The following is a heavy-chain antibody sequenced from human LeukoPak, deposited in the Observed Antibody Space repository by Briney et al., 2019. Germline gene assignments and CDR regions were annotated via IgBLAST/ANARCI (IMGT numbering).Heavy chain of an antibody. J-gene: IGHJ4*02. Sequence: GGSLRLSCAASGFTFDDYAMHWVRQAPGKGLEWVSLISWDGGSTYYADSVKGRFTISRDNSKNSLYLQMNSLRAEDTALYYCARDQSPGYCSSTSCLPPPSIDYWGQGTLVTVSS. CDR3: ARDQSPGYCSSTSCLPPPSIDY. V-gene: IGHV3-43D*03. D-gene: IGHD2-2*01. CDR1: GFTFDDYA. CDR2: ISWDGGST.